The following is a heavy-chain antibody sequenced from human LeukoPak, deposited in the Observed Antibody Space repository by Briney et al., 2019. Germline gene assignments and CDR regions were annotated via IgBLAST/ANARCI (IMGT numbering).Heavy chain of an antibody. D-gene: IGHD1-1*01. CDR1: GYTFTSYD. J-gene: IGHJ4*02. CDR3: ARGYSPSIRTTGNDY. V-gene: IGHV1-8*01. CDR2: MNPNSGNS. Sequence: GSVKVSCKASGYTFTSYDINWVRQAAGQGLEWMGWMNPNSGNSGYAQNFQGRVIMTRDTSISTAYMELHSLRSEDTAVYYCARGYSPSIRTTGNDYWGQGTLVTVSS.